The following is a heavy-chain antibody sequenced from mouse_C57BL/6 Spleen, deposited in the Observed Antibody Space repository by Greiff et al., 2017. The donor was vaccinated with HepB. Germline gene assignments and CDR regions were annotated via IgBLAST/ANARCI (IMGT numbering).Heavy chain of an antibody. CDR3: ARLGLPFAY. J-gene: IGHJ3*01. D-gene: IGHD4-1*01. CDR2: ISSGSSTI. V-gene: IGHV5-17*01. CDR1: GFTFSDYG. Sequence: EVKLQESGGGLVKPGGSLKLSCAASGFTFSDYGMHWVRQAPEKGLEWVAYISSGSSTIYYADTVKGRFTISRDNSKNTRFLQMTSLRSEDTAMYYCARLGLPFAYWGQGTLVTVSA.